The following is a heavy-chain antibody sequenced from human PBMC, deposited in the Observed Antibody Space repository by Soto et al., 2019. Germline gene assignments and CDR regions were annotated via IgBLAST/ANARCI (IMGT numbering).Heavy chain of an antibody. CDR3: ARDLWHADSSYFYGFDV. CDR1: GYSFIGYY. Sequence: QAQLVQSRAEVKKPGASVKVSCKTSGYSFIGYYIQWVRQAPGHGLEWVGWINPNSGGTNYGQKFQGRVTMTRDTSTSTAYMELSRLRSDDTARYYCARDLWHADSSYFYGFDVWGQGTTVTVSS. D-gene: IGHD2-21*01. V-gene: IGHV1-2*02. J-gene: IGHJ6*02. CDR2: INPNSGGT.